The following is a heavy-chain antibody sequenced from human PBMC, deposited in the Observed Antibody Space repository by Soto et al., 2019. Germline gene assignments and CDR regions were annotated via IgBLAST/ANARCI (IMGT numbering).Heavy chain of an antibody. D-gene: IGHD3-3*02. V-gene: IGHV4-34*12. CDR2: IFYLGSS. CDR1: GGSFSDFY. J-gene: IGHJ5*02. Sequence: SETLSLTCGVYGGSFSDFYWGWVRQPPGKGLEWIGSIFYLGSSYYNPSLKSRVTMSVDTSKNQFSLRLRSVTAADTALYFCARHSLALRKNNWFDPWGQGIMVTVSS. CDR3: ARHSLALRKNNWFDP.